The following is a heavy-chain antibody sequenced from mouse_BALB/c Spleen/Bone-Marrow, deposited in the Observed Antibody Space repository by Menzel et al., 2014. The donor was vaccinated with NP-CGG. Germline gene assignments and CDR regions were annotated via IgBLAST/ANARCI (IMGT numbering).Heavy chain of an antibody. D-gene: IGHD1-1*01. CDR1: RYSITRGHI. Sequence: DVQLHESGPDLVKPSQSLSLTCTVTRYSITRGHIWHWFRQFPAHKLERMGDIHSSGSINYNPSVKSRISITRDTSKNQFCLQLNSVTTEDTAAYYCARGYYYGSSRYAMDYWGQGTSVTVSS. J-gene: IGHJ4*01. V-gene: IGHV3-1*02. CDR3: ARGYYYGSSRYAMDY. CDR2: IHSSGSI.